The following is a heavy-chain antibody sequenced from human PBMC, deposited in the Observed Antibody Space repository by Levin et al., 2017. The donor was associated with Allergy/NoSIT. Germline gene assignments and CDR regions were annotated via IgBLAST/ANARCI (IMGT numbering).Heavy chain of an antibody. CDR3: AREYCSGGICRRAFDI. Sequence: AGGSLRLSCAASGFSPRIYWMHWVRQIPGKGLEWVSRINGDGTSTYYADSVRGRFTMSTDNAKNTLFLQMNSLREEDTAVYYCAREYCSGGICRRAFDIWGQGTVVTVSS. V-gene: IGHV3-74*01. J-gene: IGHJ3*02. CDR2: INGDGTST. CDR1: GFSPRIYW. D-gene: IGHD2-15*01.